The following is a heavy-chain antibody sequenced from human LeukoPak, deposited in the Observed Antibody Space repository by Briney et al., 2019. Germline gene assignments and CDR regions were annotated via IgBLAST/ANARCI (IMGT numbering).Heavy chain of an antibody. J-gene: IGHJ4*02. CDR1: GGSISSYY. CDR2: IYYSGST. CDR3: ARGGYRPFDY. V-gene: IGHV4-59*08. D-gene: IGHD3-16*01. Sequence: SETLSLTCTVSGGSISSYYWSWIRQPPGKGLEWIGYIYYSGSTNYNPSLKSRVTISVDTSKNQFSLKLSSVTAADTAVYYRARGGYRPFDYWGQGTLVTVSS.